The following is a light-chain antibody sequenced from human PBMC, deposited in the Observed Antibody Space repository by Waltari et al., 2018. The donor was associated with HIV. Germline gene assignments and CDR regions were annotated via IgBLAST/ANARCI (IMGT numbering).Light chain of an antibody. CDR3: HQYNKWPRGT. CDR2: GAS. J-gene: IGKJ4*01. Sequence: VMTQSPATLSVSPGGRATLSCRASQSVGSYLAWYQQKPGQAPRLLIYGASTRATAIPTRFRGSGSGTEFTLTISSLQSEDFAVYYCHQYNKWPRGTFGGGTKVEV. V-gene: IGKV3-15*01. CDR1: QSVGSY.